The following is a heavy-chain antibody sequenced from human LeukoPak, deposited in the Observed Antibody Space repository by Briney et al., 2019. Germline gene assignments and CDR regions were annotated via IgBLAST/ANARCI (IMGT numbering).Heavy chain of an antibody. V-gene: IGHV4-59*08. CDR3: ARHVSYTGDAFDI. CDR1: DGSSGRYY. D-gene: IGHD1-26*01. J-gene: IGHJ3*02. CDR2: IYSSGTT. Sequence: SETLSLTCNVSDGSSGRYYWSWIRQPPGKGLEWIGYIYSSGTTNYNPSLKSRVTLSVDTSKNQFSLKLNSVTAADTAVYYCARHVSYTGDAFDIWGQGTMVTVSS.